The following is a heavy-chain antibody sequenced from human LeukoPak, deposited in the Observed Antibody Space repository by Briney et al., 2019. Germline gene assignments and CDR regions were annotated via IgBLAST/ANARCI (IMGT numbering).Heavy chain of an antibody. D-gene: IGHD2-2*01. Sequence: GGSLRLSCAASGFTFSSYAMHWVRQAPGKGLEWVAVISYDGSNKYYADSVKGRFTISRDNSKNTLYLQMNGLRAEDTAVYYCARGPYCSSTSCLIAAAANWFDPWGQGTLVTVSS. J-gene: IGHJ5*02. CDR2: ISYDGSNK. V-gene: IGHV3-30-3*01. CDR1: GFTFSSYA. CDR3: ARGPYCSSTSCLIAAAANWFDP.